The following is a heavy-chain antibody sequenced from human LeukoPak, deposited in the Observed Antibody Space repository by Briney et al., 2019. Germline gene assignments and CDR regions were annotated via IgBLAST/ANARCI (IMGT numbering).Heavy chain of an antibody. J-gene: IGHJ4*02. CDR2: INHSGST. V-gene: IGHV4-34*01. Sequence: SETLSLTCAVYGGSFSGYYWSWIRQPPGKGLEWIGEINHSGSTNYNPSLKSRVTISVDKSKNQFSLKLSSVTAADTAVYYCASRDGYNPYYFDYWGQGTLVTVSS. CDR1: GGSFSGYY. D-gene: IGHD5-24*01. CDR3: ASRDGYNPYYFDY.